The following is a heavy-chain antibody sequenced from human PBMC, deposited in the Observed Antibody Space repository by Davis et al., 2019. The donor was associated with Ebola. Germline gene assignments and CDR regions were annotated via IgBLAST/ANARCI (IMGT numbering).Heavy chain of an antibody. V-gene: IGHV1-46*01. Sequence: ASVKVSCKASGYTFTGYYMHWVRQAPGQGLEWMGIINPSGGSTSYAQKFQGRVTMTRDTSTSTVYMELSRLRSDDTAVYYCARGRMVQGVSTVHYYYYGMDVWGQGTTVTVSS. CDR3: ARGRMVQGVSTVHYYYYGMDV. CDR2: INPSGGST. D-gene: IGHD3-10*01. J-gene: IGHJ6*02. CDR1: GYTFTGYY.